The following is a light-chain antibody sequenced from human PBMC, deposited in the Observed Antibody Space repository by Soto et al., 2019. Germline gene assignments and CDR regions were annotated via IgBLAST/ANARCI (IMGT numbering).Light chain of an antibody. CDR3: CSYAGFYTLV. CDR2: DVT. V-gene: IGLV2-11*01. CDR1: SNDVGAFNY. Sequence: QSALTQPASVSGSPGQSITISCTGSSNDVGAFNYVSWYQVHPGKAPKLIIYDVTKRPSGVPDRFSGSKSGNTASLTISGLQAEDESEYYCCSYAGFYTLVFGGGTKLTVL. J-gene: IGLJ3*02.